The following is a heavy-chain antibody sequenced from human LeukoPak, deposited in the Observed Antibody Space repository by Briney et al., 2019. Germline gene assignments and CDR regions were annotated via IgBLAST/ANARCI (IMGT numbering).Heavy chain of an antibody. J-gene: IGHJ5*02. D-gene: IGHD1/OR15-1a*01. CDR2: INPSGGST. CDR3: ARDLGVDGNTGWFDP. CDR1: GYTFTRNY. Sequence: ASVKVSCKASGYTFTRNYMHWVRQAPGQGLEWMGVINPSGGSTTYAQKFQGRVAMTRDTSTSTIYMELNSLRSEDTAVYYCARDLGVDGNTGWFDPWGQGTLVTVSS. V-gene: IGHV1-46*01.